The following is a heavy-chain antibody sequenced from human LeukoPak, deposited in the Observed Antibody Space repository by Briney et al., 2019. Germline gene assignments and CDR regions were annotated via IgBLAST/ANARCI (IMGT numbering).Heavy chain of an antibody. D-gene: IGHD5-18*01. J-gene: IGHJ6*02. CDR1: GFNFGDHA. CDR2: IRSKAYRGTR. CDR3: SRGPIQLWVHNGVDV. Sequence: PGGSLRLSCTTSGFNFGDHAMTWVRQAPGKGLEWVGFIRSKAYRGTREYAASVKGRFTISRDDSKSVVYLQTSSLKSEDTAVYFCSRGPIQLWVHNGVDVWGQGTTVTVSS. V-gene: IGHV3-49*04.